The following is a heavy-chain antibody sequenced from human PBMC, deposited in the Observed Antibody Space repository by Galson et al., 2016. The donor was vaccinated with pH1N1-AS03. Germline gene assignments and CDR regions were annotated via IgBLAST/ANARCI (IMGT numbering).Heavy chain of an antibody. CDR3: ARDPYGDPTADFDY. CDR2: IIPIFGTT. Sequence: SVKVSCKASGGTFSSHAVSWVRQAPGQGLEWMGGIIPIFGTTNYAQKFQGRVTITADKSTSTVYMELSSLTSEDTAVFYCARDPYGDPTADFDYWGQGTLVTVSS. D-gene: IGHD4-17*01. CDR1: GGTFSSHA. V-gene: IGHV1-69*06. J-gene: IGHJ4*02.